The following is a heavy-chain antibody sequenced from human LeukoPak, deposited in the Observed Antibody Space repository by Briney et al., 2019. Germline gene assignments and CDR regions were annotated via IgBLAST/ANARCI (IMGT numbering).Heavy chain of an antibody. CDR3: ARGLFPYQLIAVTGRY. Sequence: GGSLRLSCEASGFILSNYAMSWVRQAPGKGLEWVLTISGSGGSTYYADSVKGRFTLSGDNSKNTLYLQLNSLRVEDTAVYYCARGLFPYQLIAVTGRYWGQGTLVTVSS. CDR1: GFILSNYA. D-gene: IGHD6-19*01. CDR2: ISGSGGST. V-gene: IGHV3-23*01. J-gene: IGHJ4*02.